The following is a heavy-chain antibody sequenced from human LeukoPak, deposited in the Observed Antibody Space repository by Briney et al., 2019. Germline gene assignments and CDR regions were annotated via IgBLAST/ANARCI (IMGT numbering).Heavy chain of an antibody. D-gene: IGHD3-22*01. J-gene: IGHJ4*02. Sequence: PGGSLRLSCAASGFTFSSYSMNWVRQAPGKGLEWVSSISSSSSYIYYADSVKGRFTISRDNAKNSLYLQMNSLRAEDTAVYYCARESYTYYYDSSGLDYWGQGTLVTVYS. V-gene: IGHV3-21*01. CDR3: ARESYTYYYDSSGLDY. CDR2: ISSSSSYI. CDR1: GFTFSSYS.